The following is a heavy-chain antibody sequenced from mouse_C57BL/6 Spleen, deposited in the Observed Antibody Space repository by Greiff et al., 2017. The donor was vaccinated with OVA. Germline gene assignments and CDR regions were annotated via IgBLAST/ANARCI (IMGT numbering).Heavy chain of an antibody. J-gene: IGHJ3*01. D-gene: IGHD1-1*01. CDR2: IDPSDSET. CDR1: GYTFTSYW. CDR3: ARQTTVVDAWFAY. V-gene: IGHV1-52*01. Sequence: VQLQQPGAELVRPGSSVKLSCKASGYTFTSYWMHWVKQRPIQGLEWIGNIDPSDSETHYNQKFKDKATLTVDKSSSTAYMQLSSLTSEDSAVYYCARQTTVVDAWFAYWGQGTLVTVSA.